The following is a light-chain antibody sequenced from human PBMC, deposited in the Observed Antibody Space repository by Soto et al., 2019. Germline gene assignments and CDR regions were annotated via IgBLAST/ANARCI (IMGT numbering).Light chain of an antibody. CDR3: QQSYNSPQT. CDR1: QTIMTY. J-gene: IGKJ1*01. CDR2: AAS. Sequence: DIQMTQSPSSLSASVGDEVTITCRASQTIMTYLNWYQLKPGKPPRLLIYAASSLQSGVPSRFSGSGSVTDFTLTISSLQPEDFATYSCQQSYNSPQTFGQGTKVEIK. V-gene: IGKV1-39*01.